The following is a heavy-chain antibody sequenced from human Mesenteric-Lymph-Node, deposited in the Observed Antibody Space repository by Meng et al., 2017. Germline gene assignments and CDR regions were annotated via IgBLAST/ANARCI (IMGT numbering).Heavy chain of an antibody. CDR3: ASGGLLFDY. V-gene: IGHV4-30-4*01. D-gene: IGHD2-15*01. CDR2: MDYSGST. CDR1: GDSSRSGEYF. J-gene: IGHJ4*02. Sequence: QAPVQESGPGPVKPSHTLTLTLTVSGDSSRSGEYFWSWIRQPPGKGLEWLGDMDYSGSTYYNPSLKSRVTISIDTSKNQFSLKLSSVTAADTAVYYCASGGLLFDYWGQGTLVTVSS.